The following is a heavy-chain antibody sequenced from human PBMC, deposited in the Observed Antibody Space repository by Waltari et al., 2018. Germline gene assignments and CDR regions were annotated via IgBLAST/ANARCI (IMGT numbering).Heavy chain of an antibody. J-gene: IGHJ4*02. CDR3: TRVGCSGGSCYVPYYFDY. CDR2: IRSKAYGGTT. CDR1: GFTFGDYA. D-gene: IGHD2-15*01. V-gene: IGHV3-49*04. Sequence: EVQLVESGGGLVQPGRSLRLSCAASGFTFGDYAMSWVRQAPGKGGGWVGFIRSKAYGGTTEYAASVKGRFTISRDDSKSIAYLQMNSLKTEDTAVYYCTRVGCSGGSCYVPYYFDYWGQGTLVTVSS.